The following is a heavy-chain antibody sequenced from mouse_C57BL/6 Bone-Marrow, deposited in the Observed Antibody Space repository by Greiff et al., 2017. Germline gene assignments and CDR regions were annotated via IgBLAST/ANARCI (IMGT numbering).Heavy chain of an antibody. CDR2: LDPSDIYT. V-gene: IGHV1-59*01. J-gene: IGHJ4*01. CDR3: ARGYYYGSSYSLDY. D-gene: IGHD1-1*01. CDR1: GYTFNSYW. Sequence: VQLQQPGAELVRPGTSVKLSCKASGYTFNSYWMHWVKQRPGQGLELIGVLDPSDIYTNYNQKFKGKAPLTVDPSSSTAYMQLSSLTSEDSAVYYCARGYYYGSSYSLDYWGQGTSVTVSS.